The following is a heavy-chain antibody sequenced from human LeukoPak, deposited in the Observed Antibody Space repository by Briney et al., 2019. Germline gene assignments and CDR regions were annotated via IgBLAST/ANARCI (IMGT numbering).Heavy chain of an antibody. CDR1: GGSISSSSYY. CDR3: ARRRIVGAKPAFDI. J-gene: IGHJ3*02. D-gene: IGHD1-26*01. V-gene: IGHV4-39*01. Sequence: SETLSLTCTVSGGSISSSSYYWGWIRQPPWKGQEWIGSIYYSGSTYYNPSLKRRVTISVDTSKNQFSLKLSSVTAADTAVYYCARRRIVGAKPAFDIWGQGTMVTVSS. CDR2: IYYSGST.